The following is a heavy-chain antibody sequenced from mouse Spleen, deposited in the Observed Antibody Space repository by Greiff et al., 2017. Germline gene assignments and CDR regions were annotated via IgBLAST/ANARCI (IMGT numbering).Heavy chain of an antibody. V-gene: IGHV1-5*01. Sequence: EVNLVESGTVLARPGASVKMSCKTSGYTFTSYWMHWVKQRPGQGLEWIGAIYPGNSDTSYNQKFKGKAKLTAVTSASTAYMELSSLTNEDSAVYYCTRGGYRYDEGVYYFDYWGQGTTLTVSS. J-gene: IGHJ2*01. CDR1: GYTFTSYW. D-gene: IGHD2-14*01. CDR3: TRGGYRYDEGVYYFDY. CDR2: IYPGNSDT.